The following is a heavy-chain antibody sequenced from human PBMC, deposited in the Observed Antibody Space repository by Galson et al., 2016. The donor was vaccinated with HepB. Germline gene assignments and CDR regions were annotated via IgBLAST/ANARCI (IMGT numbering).Heavy chain of an antibody. J-gene: IGHJ6*02. V-gene: IGHV3-7*03. CDR1: GFTFSSYW. Sequence: SLRLSCAASGFTFSSYWMSWVRQAPGKGLEWVANIKLDGTEKYYVDSVKGRFTISRDNAKNSLYLQMDSLRAEDTAVYYCARESHYCSRARCYGAYGMDIWGQGTTVTVSS. CDR2: IKLDGTEK. D-gene: IGHD2-2*01. CDR3: ARESHYCSRARCYGAYGMDI.